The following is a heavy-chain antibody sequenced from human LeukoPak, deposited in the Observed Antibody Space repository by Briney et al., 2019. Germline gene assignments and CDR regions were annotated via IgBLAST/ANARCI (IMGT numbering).Heavy chain of an antibody. Sequence: SETLSLTCTVSGGSISSSSFYWSWIRQPPGKGLEWIGEINHSGSTNYNPSLKSRVTISVDTSKNQFSLKLSSVTAADTAVYYCARGHSSGWYRLSEFDPWGQGTLVTVSS. CDR2: INHSGST. V-gene: IGHV4-39*07. CDR1: GGSISSSSFY. D-gene: IGHD6-19*01. CDR3: ARGHSSGWYRLSEFDP. J-gene: IGHJ5*02.